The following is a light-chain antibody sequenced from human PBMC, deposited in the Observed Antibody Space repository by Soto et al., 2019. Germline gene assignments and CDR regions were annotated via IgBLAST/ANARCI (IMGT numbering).Light chain of an antibody. J-gene: IGKJ3*01. CDR1: QSVSSSY. CDR2: GAS. V-gene: IGKV3-20*01. Sequence: EIVLTQSPGTLSLSPVERATLSCRASQSVSSSYLAWYQQKPGQAPRLLIYGASSRATGIPDRFSGSGSGTEFTLTISRLEPEDFAVYYCQQYGSSREFTFGPGTKVDIK. CDR3: QQYGSSREFT.